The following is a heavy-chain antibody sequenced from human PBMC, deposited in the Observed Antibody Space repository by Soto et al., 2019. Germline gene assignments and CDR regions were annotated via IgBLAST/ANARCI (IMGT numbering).Heavy chain of an antibody. CDR1: GYTFSSYS. Sequence: QIQMVQSGAEVKQPGASVRISCKTSGYTFSSYSLNWVRQAPGQGLEWLAWISTYSGDTHYAERVQGRVTVTLDKSATTAFLEIRGLTSDDTAVYFCARDNGYYDLWGQGTLVTVSS. CDR2: ISTYSGDT. V-gene: IGHV1-18*04. J-gene: IGHJ4*02. CDR3: ARDNGYYDL.